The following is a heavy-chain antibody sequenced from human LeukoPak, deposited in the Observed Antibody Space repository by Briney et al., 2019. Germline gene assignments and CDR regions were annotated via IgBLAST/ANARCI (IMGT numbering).Heavy chain of an antibody. V-gene: IGHV3-23*01. CDR2: ITGNHGAT. J-gene: IGHJ5*02. CDR1: GFTFTNFA. CDR3: TKDPNGDYVGAFDP. D-gene: IGHD4-17*01. Sequence: PGGSPRLSCAASGFTFTNFAMTWVRQAPGKGLEWVSSITGNHGATYNINSVRGRFTISRDNSQNTLYLQMNSLRAEDTAVYYCTKDPNGDYVGAFDPWGQGTVVTVSS.